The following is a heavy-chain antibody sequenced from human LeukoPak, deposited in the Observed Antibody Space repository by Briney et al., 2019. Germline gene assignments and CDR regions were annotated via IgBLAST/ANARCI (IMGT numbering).Heavy chain of an antibody. D-gene: IGHD6-13*01. V-gene: IGHV3-30*18. CDR2: ISYDGSNK. Sequence: GGSLRLSCVASGFTFSRSWMSWVRQAPGKGLEWVAAISYDGSNKYHADSVKGRFTVSRDNSKNTLYLQMNSLRAEDTAVYYCAESATGSIFDYWGQGTLVTVSS. CDR1: GFTFSRSW. J-gene: IGHJ4*02. CDR3: AESATGSIFDY.